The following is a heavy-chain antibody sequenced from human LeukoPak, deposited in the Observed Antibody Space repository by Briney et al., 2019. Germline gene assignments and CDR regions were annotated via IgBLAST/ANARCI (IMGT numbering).Heavy chain of an antibody. CDR1: GGTFSSYA. J-gene: IGHJ6*02. CDR2: IIPIFGTA. Sequence: GASVEVSCKASGGTFSSYAISWVRQAPGQGLEWMGGIIPIFGTANYAQKFQGRVSITADESTSTAYMELSSLRSEDTAVYYCARVTTIAARRYGSYYGMDVWGQGTTVTVSS. CDR3: ARVTTIAARRYGSYYGMDV. V-gene: IGHV1-69*13. D-gene: IGHD6-6*01.